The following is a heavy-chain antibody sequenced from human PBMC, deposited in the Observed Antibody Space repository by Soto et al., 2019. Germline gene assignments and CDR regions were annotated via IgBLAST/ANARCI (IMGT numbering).Heavy chain of an antibody. CDR2: ISSSGSTI. Sequence: VQLVESGGGLVQPGGSLRLSCAASGFTFSSYDMNWVRQAPGKGLEWLSYISSSGSTIYYEDSVKGRFTISRDNAKNSLYLQMNSLRDEDTALYYCAREQSSGQYGKGRLDYWGQGTLVTASS. D-gene: IGHD3-22*01. CDR1: GFTFSSYD. CDR3: AREQSSGQYGKGRLDY. J-gene: IGHJ4*02. V-gene: IGHV3-48*02.